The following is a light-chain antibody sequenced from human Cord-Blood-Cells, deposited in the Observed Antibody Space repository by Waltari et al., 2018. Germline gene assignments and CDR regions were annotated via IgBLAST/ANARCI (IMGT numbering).Light chain of an antibody. CDR3: CSYAGSSTYV. CDR1: RSDVGSYNL. J-gene: IGLJ1*01. Sequence: QSALTHPASVSGSPGHSITIPCPGPRSDVGSYNLLSWYQHHPGKAPKPMIYEVSKRPSGVSNRFSGSKSGNTASLTISGLQAEDEADYYCCSYAGSSTYVFGTGTKVTVL. CDR2: EVS. V-gene: IGLV2-23*02.